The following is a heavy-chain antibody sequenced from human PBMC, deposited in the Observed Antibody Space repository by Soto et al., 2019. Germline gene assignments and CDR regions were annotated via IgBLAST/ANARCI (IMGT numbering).Heavy chain of an antibody. D-gene: IGHD3-22*01. CDR3: ARDVYYENWFDP. CDR2: IYYSGST. CDR1: GGSVSSGSYY. J-gene: IGHJ5*02. V-gene: IGHV4-61*01. Sequence: PSETLSLTCTVSGGSVSSGSYYWSWIRQPPGKGLEWIGYIYYSGSTNYNPSLKSRVTISVDTSKNQFSLKLSSVTAADTAVYYCARDVYYENWFDPWGQGTLVTVSS.